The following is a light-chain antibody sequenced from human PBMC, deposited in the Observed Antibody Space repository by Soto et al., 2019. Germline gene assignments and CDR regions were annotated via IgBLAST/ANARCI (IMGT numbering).Light chain of an antibody. J-gene: IGLJ1*01. Sequence: QSVLTQPPSASGTPGQRVTVSCSGSNSNIGRNAVNWYRQLPGTAPKLLIFSYTQRPSGFPDRFSGSKSGTSASLTISGLQSEDEADYYCAAWDDTLYAHVFGSGTKVTVL. CDR2: SYT. V-gene: IGLV1-44*01. CDR1: NSNIGRNA. CDR3: AAWDDTLYAHV.